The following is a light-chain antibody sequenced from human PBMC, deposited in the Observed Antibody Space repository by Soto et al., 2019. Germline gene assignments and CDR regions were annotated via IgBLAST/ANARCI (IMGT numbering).Light chain of an antibody. CDR1: QSLLHSNGYNY. Sequence: EIVMTQSPLSLPVTPGEPASISCKSSQSLLHSNGYNYLGWYLQKPGQSPQLLIYAGSNRASGVPDRVSGSRSATYFTLKISRVAAEDVAFYYCMQALRAPCNFGPGTKVYIK. V-gene: IGKV2-28*01. CDR3: MQALRAPCN. J-gene: IGKJ3*01. CDR2: AGS.